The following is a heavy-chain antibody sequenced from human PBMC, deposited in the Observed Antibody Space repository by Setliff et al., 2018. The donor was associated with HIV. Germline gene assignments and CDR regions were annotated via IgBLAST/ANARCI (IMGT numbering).Heavy chain of an antibody. V-gene: IGHV3-30*02. CDR2: IRYDGSNK. J-gene: IGHJ4*02. CDR3: AKDRSSGWYYGGFDY. Sequence: GGSLRLSCAASGFTFSSYGMHWVRQAPGKGLEWVAFIRYDGSNKYYADSVKGRFTISRDNSKNTLYLQMNSLRAEDTAVYYCAKDRSSGWYYGGFDYWGQGTLVTV. CDR1: GFTFSSYG. D-gene: IGHD6-19*01.